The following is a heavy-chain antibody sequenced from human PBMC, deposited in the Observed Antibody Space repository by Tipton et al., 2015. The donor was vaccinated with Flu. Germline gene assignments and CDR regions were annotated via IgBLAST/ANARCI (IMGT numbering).Heavy chain of an antibody. D-gene: IGHD5-18*01. CDR1: GFTFGDYA. V-gene: IGHV3-49*03. CDR2: IRSKAYGGTT. J-gene: IGHJ6*03. Sequence: SLRLSCTASGFTFGDYAMSWFRQAPGKGLEWVGFIRSKAYGGTTEYAASVKGRFTISRDDSKSVAYLQMNSLKTGDTAVYYCTRAGGYSYGVNYYYYYMDVWGKGTTVTVSS. CDR3: TRAGGYSYGVNYYYYYMDV.